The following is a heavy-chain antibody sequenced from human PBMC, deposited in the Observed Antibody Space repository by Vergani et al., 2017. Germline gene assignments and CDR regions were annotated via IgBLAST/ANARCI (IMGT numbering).Heavy chain of an antibody. Sequence: QVQLQQWGAGLLKPSETLSLTCAVYGGSFSGYYWSWIRQPPGKGLEWIGEINHSGSTNYNPSLKSRVTISVDTSKNQFSLKLSSVTAAATAVYYCARGRGDIVVVPPWMDVWGKGTTVTVSS. CDR1: GGSFSGYY. J-gene: IGHJ6*04. CDR2: INHSGST. V-gene: IGHV4-34*01. CDR3: ARGRGDIVVVPPWMDV. D-gene: IGHD2-2*01.